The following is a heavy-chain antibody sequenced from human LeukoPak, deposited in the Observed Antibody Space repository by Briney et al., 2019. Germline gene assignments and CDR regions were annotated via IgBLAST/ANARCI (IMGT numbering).Heavy chain of an antibody. J-gene: IGHJ6*02. CDR3: ARDHWLFSSKTWYYYGMDV. D-gene: IGHD3-9*01. V-gene: IGHV4-59*01. CDR2: IDPSGSA. CDR1: GGSISPYY. Sequence: SETLSLTCVVSGGSISPYYWSWIRQSPGKGLEWIGYIDPSGSASYNPSLKSRVTIFVDTSKNLFSLILTSVSASDTAIYYCARDHWLFSSKTWYYYGMDVWGQGTTVTVSS.